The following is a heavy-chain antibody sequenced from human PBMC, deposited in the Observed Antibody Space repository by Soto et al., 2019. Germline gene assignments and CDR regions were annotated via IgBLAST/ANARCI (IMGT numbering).Heavy chain of an antibody. V-gene: IGHV1-69*02. Sequence: QVQLVQSGAEVKKPGSSVKVSCKASGGTFSSYTISWVRQAPGQGLEWMERIIPILGIANYAQKFQGRVTITADKSTSTAYMELSSLRSEDTAVYYCACDTLDIDWGQGTLVTVSS. CDR3: ACDTLDID. D-gene: IGHD2-2*02. CDR2: IIPILGIA. J-gene: IGHJ4*02. CDR1: GGTFSSYT.